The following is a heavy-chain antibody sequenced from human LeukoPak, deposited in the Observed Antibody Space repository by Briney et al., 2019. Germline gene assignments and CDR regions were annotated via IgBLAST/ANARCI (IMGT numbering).Heavy chain of an antibody. CDR1: GGSISSYY. V-gene: IGHV4-59*01. CDR2: IYYSGST. J-gene: IGHJ4*02. CDR3: SRVGGWFGGQEEYYFDY. Sequence: SETLSLPCTVSGGSISSYYWSWIRQPPGKGLEWIGYIYYSGSTNYNPSLKSRVTISVDTSKNHFSLKLGSVTAADTAVYYCSRVGGWFGGQEEYYFDYWGQGTLVTVSS. D-gene: IGHD3-10*01.